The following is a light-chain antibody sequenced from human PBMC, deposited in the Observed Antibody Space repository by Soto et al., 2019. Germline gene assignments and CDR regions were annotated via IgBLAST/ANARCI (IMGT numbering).Light chain of an antibody. V-gene: IGKV3-20*01. J-gene: IGKJ1*01. CDR3: QQYGTSPWA. Sequence: EIVLTQFPGTLSLSPGGRATLSCRASQSVGRNYVAWYQQKPGQAPRVIIYAASNRASGIPDRFSGSGSGSDFTLTISRLEPEDFAVYYCQQYGTSPWAFGQGTKVEIK. CDR1: QSVGRNY. CDR2: AAS.